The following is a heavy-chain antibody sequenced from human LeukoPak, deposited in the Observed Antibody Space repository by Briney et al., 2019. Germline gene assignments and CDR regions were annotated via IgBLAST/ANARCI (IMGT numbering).Heavy chain of an antibody. CDR2: ISGSGGST. CDR1: GFTFSSYA. CDR3: QARHGY. Sequence: GGSLRLSCAASGFTFSSYAMSWVRQAPGKGLEWVSAISGSGGSTYYADSVKGRFTVSRDNSKNTLYLQMKSLRVDDTAVYYCQARHGYWGHGTLVTVSS. D-gene: IGHD6-6*01. V-gene: IGHV3-23*01. J-gene: IGHJ4*01.